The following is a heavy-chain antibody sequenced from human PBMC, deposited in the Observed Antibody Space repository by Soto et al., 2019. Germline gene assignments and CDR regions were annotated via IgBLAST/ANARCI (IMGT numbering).Heavy chain of an antibody. V-gene: IGHV1-2*04. D-gene: IGHD1-26*01. CDR2: INPNSGGR. J-gene: IGHJ4*02. CDR3: PREDGGAIDY. CDR1: GYTFTGYY. Sequence: QVQLVQSGAEVKKPGASVKVSCKASGYTFTGYYMHWVRQAPGQWREWMGWINPNSGGRNYAQKFQGWVTMTRDTSISTAYKELSRLRSDAMAVYYCPREDGGAIDYWGPGSLVTVSS.